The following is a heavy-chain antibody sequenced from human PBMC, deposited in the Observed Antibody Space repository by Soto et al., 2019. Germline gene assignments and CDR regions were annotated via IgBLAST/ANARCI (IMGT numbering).Heavy chain of an antibody. D-gene: IGHD2-2*01. J-gene: IGHJ4*02. CDR2: IKDSGST. CDR1: GGSFSGFY. V-gene: IGHV4-34*01. CDR3: ARSEVLPASMIRRETPLVKHSFVPLLDY. Sequence: QVQLQQWGAGLLKPSETLSLTCAVYGGSFSGFYWTWIRQPPGKGLELIGEIKDSGSTNYSPSLKIRVYISVDTSKNQFSLKLSSVTAADTAVYYCARSEVLPASMIRRETPLVKHSFVPLLDYWGQGNLVTVSS.